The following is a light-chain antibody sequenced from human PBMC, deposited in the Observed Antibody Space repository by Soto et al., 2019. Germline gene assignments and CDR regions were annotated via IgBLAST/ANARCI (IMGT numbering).Light chain of an antibody. J-gene: IGKJ2*01. CDR3: HQYNSSPYT. CDR2: DAS. CDR1: QSISSW. Sequence: DIQMTQSPSTLSASVGDRVTITCRASQSISSWLAWYQQKPGKAPKLLIYDASSLESWVPSRFSGSGSGTEFTLTISSLQPDDFATYYCHQYNSSPYTFGQGTKLEIK. V-gene: IGKV1-5*01.